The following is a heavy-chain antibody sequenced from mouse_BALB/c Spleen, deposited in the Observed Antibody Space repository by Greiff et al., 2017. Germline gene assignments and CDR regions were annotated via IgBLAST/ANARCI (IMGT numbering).Heavy chain of an antibody. D-gene: IGHD2-1*01. CDR2: ISYSGST. Sequence: EVKLQESGPSLVKPSQTLSLTCSVTGDSITSGYWNWIRKFPGNKLEYMGYISYSGSTYYNPSLKSRISITRDTSKNQYYLQLNSVTTEDTATYYCAREGGNYPYAMDYWGQGTSVTVSS. V-gene: IGHV3-8*02. CDR1: GDSITSGY. J-gene: IGHJ4*01. CDR3: AREGGNYPYAMDY.